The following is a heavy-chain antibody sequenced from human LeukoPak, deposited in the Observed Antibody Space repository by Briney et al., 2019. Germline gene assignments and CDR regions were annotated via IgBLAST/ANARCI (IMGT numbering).Heavy chain of an antibody. D-gene: IGHD5-24*01. J-gene: IGHJ4*02. V-gene: IGHV4-59*08. CDR3: ARIPRDGYNHFDY. CDR2: IYYSGST. CDR1: GGSISSYY. Sequence: SETLSLTCTVSGGSISSYYWSWIRQPPGKGLEWIGYIYYSGSTNYNPSLKSRVTISVDTSKNQFSLKLSSVTAADTAVYYCARIPRDGYNHFDYWGQGTLVTVSS.